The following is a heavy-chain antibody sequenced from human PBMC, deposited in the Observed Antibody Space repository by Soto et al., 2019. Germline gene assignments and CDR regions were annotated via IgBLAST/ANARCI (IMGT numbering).Heavy chain of an antibody. D-gene: IGHD5-18*01. V-gene: IGHV3-66*01. Sequence: PGGSLRLSCAASGFTVSSNYMSWVRQAPGKGLEWVSVIYSGGSTYYADSVKGRFTISRDNSKNTLYLQMNSLRAEDTAVYYCARGLWIQLWSLHYYYYYGMDVWGQGTTVTVSS. CDR3: ARGLWIQLWSLHYYYYYGMDV. CDR1: GFTVSSNY. CDR2: IYSGGST. J-gene: IGHJ6*02.